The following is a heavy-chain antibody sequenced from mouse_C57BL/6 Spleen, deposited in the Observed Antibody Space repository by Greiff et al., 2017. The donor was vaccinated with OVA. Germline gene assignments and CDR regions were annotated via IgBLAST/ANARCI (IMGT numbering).Heavy chain of an antibody. CDR3: ARQTGRGYFDV. Sequence: EVQLVESGGGLVKPGGSLKLSCAASGFTFSSYTMSWVRQTPEKRLEWVATISGGGGNTYYPDSVKGRFTISRDNAKNTLYLQMSSLRSEDTALYYGARQTGRGYFDVWGTGTTVTVSS. V-gene: IGHV5-9*01. D-gene: IGHD4-1*01. CDR2: ISGGGGNT. J-gene: IGHJ1*03. CDR1: GFTFSSYT.